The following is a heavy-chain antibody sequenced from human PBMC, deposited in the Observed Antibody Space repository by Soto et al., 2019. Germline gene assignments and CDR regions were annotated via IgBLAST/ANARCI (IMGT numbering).Heavy chain of an antibody. CDR1: GFSFTTYV. CDR3: AKGLLAIVGTTLPRDAFNI. CDR2: ISHDGSYK. J-gene: IGHJ3*02. Sequence: QVQLVESGGGVVQPGRSLRLSCAASGFSFTTYVMHWVRQAPGKGLEWVAVISHDGSYKYYGDAVKGRFTISRDTSKNAVYREMISLRPEDPAVYYCAKGLLAIVGTTLPRDAFNIWGQGPMVTVSS. D-gene: IGHD1-26*01. V-gene: IGHV3-30*18.